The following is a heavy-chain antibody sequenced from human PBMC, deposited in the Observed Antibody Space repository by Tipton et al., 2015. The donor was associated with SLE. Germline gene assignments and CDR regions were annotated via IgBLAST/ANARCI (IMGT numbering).Heavy chain of an antibody. J-gene: IGHJ5*02. Sequence: TLSLTCDVSGDSINAGGYAWSWIRQSPGKGLEWIGNIYQTGGAFYNPSLKSRVIISVDLSKNQFSLRLSSVTAADTAIYCCARGHIMAVVAATPGWFDPWGQGTLVTVSS. V-gene: IGHV4-30-2*06. CDR3: ARGHIMAVVAATPGWFDP. CDR2: IYQTGGA. D-gene: IGHD2-15*01. CDR1: GDSINAGGYA.